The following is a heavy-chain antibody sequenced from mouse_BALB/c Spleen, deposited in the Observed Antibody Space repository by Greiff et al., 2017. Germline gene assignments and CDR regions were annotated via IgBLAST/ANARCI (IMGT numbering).Heavy chain of an antibody. Sequence: EVQLVESGGGLVQPGGSLKLSCAASGFTFSSYTMSWVRQTPEKRLEWVAYISNGGGSTYYPDTVKGRFTISRDNAKNTLYLQMSSLKSEDTAMYYCARHRITRAMDYWGQGTSVTVSS. J-gene: IGHJ4*01. CDR2: ISNGGGST. CDR1: GFTFSSYT. V-gene: IGHV5-12-2*01. CDR3: ARHRITRAMDY. D-gene: IGHD2-4*01.